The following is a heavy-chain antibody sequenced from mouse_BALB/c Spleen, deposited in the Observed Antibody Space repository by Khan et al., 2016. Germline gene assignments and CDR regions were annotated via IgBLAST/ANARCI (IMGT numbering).Heavy chain of an antibody. Sequence: VQLKQSGPGLVKPSQSLSLTCTVTGYSITSDYAWNWIRQFPGNTLEWMGYISYSGSTSYNPSLKSRISITRDTSKNQFFLQLNSVTTEDTAIYYCANVPNCDYFDYWGQDTTLTVSS. J-gene: IGHJ2*01. D-gene: IGHD4-1*01. V-gene: IGHV3-2*02. CDR3: ANVPNCDYFDY. CDR1: GYSITSDYA. CDR2: ISYSGST.